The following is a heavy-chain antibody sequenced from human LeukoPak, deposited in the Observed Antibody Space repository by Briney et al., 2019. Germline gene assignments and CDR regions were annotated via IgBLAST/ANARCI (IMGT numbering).Heavy chain of an antibody. J-gene: IGHJ3*02. D-gene: IGHD3-9*01. CDR2: ISSRGSTK. CDR3: ARVKRYLDLRDAFDI. V-gene: IGHV3-11*04. Sequence: KTGVSLRLSCAAYGFTFSDYYMSWLRQAPGKELKWGSYISSRGSTKNYADSVKGRFTISRDNAKNSLYLQMNSLRAEDTAVYYCARVKRYLDLRDAFDIWGQGTMVTVSS. CDR1: GFTFSDYY.